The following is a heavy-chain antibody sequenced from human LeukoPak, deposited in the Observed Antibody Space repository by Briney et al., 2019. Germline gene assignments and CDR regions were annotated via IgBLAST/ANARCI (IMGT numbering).Heavy chain of an antibody. J-gene: IGHJ4*02. CDR1: GITLSNYG. CDR2: ISDGGGSR. V-gene: IGHV3-23*01. CDR3: AKGIVEYQLLGGFDY. Sequence: GGSLRLSCAVSGITLSNYGMSWVRQAPGKGLEWVAGISDGGGSRNYADSVKGRFTISRDNPKNTLYLQMNSLRAEDTAVYYCAKGIVEYQLLGGFDYWGQGTLVTVSS. D-gene: IGHD2-2*01.